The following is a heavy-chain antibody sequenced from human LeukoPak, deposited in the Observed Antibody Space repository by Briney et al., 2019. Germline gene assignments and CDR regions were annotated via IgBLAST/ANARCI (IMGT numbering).Heavy chain of an antibody. CDR2: IYYSGST. V-gene: IGHV4-59*01. CDR3: AGGHDLWSGYYMDV. J-gene: IGHJ6*02. Sequence: SETLSLTCTVSGGSISSYYWSWIRQPPGKGLEWIGYIYYSGSTNYNPSLKSRVTISVDTSKNQFSLKLSSVTAADTAVYYCAGGHDLWSGYYMDVWGQGTTVTVSS. CDR1: GGSISSYY. D-gene: IGHD3-3*01.